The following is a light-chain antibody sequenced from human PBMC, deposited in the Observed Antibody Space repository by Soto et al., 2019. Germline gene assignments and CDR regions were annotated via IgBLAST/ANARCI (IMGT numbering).Light chain of an antibody. Sequence: EIVLTQSPGTLSLSPGERATLSCRASQSVSNNYLAWYQQKPGQAPRLLIYDASKRATGIPARFSGSGSGTEFTLTISSLQSEDFAVYYCQQYKNWLTWTFGQGTKVDIK. CDR3: QQYKNWLTWT. CDR2: DAS. V-gene: IGKV3D-15*01. CDR1: QSVSNN. J-gene: IGKJ1*01.